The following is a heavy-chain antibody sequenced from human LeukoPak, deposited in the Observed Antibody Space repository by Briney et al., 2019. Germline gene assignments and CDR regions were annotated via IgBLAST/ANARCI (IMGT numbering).Heavy chain of an antibody. CDR1: GGSFSGYY. D-gene: IGHD6-19*01. J-gene: IGHJ4*02. CDR3: ARTGPRQLIDY. V-gene: IGHV4-34*01. Sequence: SETLSLTCAVNGGSFSGYYWNWIRQPPGKRLEWIGEINHTGNTNYNPSLKSRVTISVDTSKNQFSLKLSSLTAADTAVYYCARTGPRQLIDYWGQGTLVTVSS. CDR2: INHTGNT.